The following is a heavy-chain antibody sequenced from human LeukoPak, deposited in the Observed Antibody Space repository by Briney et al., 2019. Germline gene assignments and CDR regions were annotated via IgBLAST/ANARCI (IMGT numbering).Heavy chain of an antibody. CDR2: IYSGGST. CDR3: ARDRARSNDI. J-gene: IGHJ3*02. V-gene: IGHV3-53*01. D-gene: IGHD3-10*01. CDR1: GFTVNSYY. Sequence: GGSLRLSCAASGFTVNSYYMSWVRQAPGKGLEWVSVIYSGGSTYYADSVKGRFIIFRDNSKNTLYLQMNSLRVEDTAVYYCARDRARSNDIWGQGTMVTVSS.